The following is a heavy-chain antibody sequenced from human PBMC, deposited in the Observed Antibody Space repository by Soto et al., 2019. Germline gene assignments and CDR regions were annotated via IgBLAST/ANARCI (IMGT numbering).Heavy chain of an antibody. D-gene: IGHD3-10*01. Sequence: QVQLQQWGAGLLKPSETLSLTCAVYGGSFSGYYWSWIRQPPGKGLEWIGASNHSGSTNYNPSLKCRGTISVDTSKNQFSLKLSSVTAADTAVYYCARTACTYYYAKGGRDVWGQGTTVTVSS. CDR2: SNHSGST. V-gene: IGHV4-34*01. CDR3: ARTACTYYYAKGGRDV. CDR1: GGSFSGYY. J-gene: IGHJ6*02.